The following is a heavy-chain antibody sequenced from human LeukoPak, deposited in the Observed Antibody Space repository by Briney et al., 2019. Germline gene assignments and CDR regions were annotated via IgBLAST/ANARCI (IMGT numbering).Heavy chain of an antibody. D-gene: IGHD3-16*02. CDR2: IKQDGSEE. J-gene: IGHJ3*02. V-gene: IGHV3-7*05. CDR1: GFTFRNYW. CDR3: ARVSILNLGELSEAFDI. Sequence: SGGSLRLSCAASGFTFRNYWMTWVRQAPGKGLEWVANIKQDGSEEYFVDSVKGRFTISRDNAKNSLYLQMNSLRAEDTAVYFCARVSILNLGELSEAFDIWGQGTMVTVSS.